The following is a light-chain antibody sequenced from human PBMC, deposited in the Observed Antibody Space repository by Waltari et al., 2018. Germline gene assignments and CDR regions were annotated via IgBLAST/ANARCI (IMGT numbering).Light chain of an antibody. J-gene: IGKJ2*01. CDR1: QSVGNRY. V-gene: IGKV3-20*01. Sequence: EIVLTQSPGTLSLSPGERAILSCRASQSVGNRYLAWYQQKPGQAPRLLIYGASSRATGIPDRFSGSGSGTDFTLTISRLEPEDFAVYYCQQYGSSPDTFGQGTKLEIK. CDR3: QQYGSSPDT. CDR2: GAS.